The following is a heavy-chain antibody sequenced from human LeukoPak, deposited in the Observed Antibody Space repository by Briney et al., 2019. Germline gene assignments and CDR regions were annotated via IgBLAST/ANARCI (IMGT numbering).Heavy chain of an antibody. D-gene: IGHD3-22*01. J-gene: IGHJ4*02. V-gene: IGHV1-18*01. CDR2: ISAYNGNT. CDR3: ARGGGYYDSSGYYPEGDY. Sequence: GASVKVSCKASGYTFTSYGISWVRQAPGQGLEWMGWISAYNGNTNYAQKLQGRVTMTTDTSTSTAYMELRSLRSDDTAVYYCARGGGYYDSSGYYPEGDYWGQGTLVTVSS. CDR1: GYTFTSYG.